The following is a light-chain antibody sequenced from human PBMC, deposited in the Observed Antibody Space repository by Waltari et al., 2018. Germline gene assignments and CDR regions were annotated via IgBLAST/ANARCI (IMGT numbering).Light chain of an antibody. CDR2: DDR. Sequence: SYVLTQPPSVSVAPGQTARITCGGNNIGSKSVHWYQQKPGQAPVLVVYDDRDRPSGIPERVSGSNSGNTATLTISRVEAGDEADYYCQGWDSSTDHVVFGGGTKLTVL. CDR3: QGWDSSTDHVV. J-gene: IGLJ2*01. V-gene: IGLV3-21*02. CDR1: NIGSKS.